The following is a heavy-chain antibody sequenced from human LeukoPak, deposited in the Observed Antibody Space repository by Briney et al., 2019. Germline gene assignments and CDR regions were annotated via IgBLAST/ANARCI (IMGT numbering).Heavy chain of an antibody. V-gene: IGHV4-30-4*01. CDR1: GGSISSGDYY. CDR2: IFYSGSM. J-gene: IGHJ4*02. D-gene: IGHD4-17*01. CDR3: ARQTTVISFDY. Sequence: SETQSLTCTVSGGSISSGDYYWTWIRQPPGKGLEWMGYIFYSGSMYYNPSLKSRLTISVDTSKNQFSLKLRSVTAADTAVYYCARQTTVISFDYWGEGGLVTVSS.